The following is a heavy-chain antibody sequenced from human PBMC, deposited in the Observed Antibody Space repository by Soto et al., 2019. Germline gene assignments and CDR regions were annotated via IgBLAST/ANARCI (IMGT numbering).Heavy chain of an antibody. Sequence: QGQLQQSGPGLVKPSQTLSLTCAISGDSVSSDITSWNWIRQSPSRGLEWLGRTYYRSKWFHDYAASVKIRITINPDTSKNQFSLELNSMTPEATAVYYCARGNALDVWGQGTVVTVSS. CDR1: GDSVSSDITS. CDR2: TYYRSKWFH. D-gene: IGHD3-10*01. V-gene: IGHV6-1*01. J-gene: IGHJ3*01. CDR3: ARGNALDV.